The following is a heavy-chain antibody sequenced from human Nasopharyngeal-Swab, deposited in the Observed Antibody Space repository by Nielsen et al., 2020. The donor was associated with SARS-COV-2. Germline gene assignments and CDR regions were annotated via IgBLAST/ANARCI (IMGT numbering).Heavy chain of an antibody. CDR2: INPSGGST. CDR1: GYTFTSYY. Sequence: GESLKISCKASGYTFTSYYMHWVRQAPGQGLEWMGIINPSGGSTSYAQKFQGRVTMTEDTSTDTAYMELSSLRSEDTAVYYCATAPPIRYGEETGWFDPWGQGTLVTVSS. D-gene: IGHD4-17*01. J-gene: IGHJ5*02. V-gene: IGHV1-46*01. CDR3: ATAPPIRYGEETGWFDP.